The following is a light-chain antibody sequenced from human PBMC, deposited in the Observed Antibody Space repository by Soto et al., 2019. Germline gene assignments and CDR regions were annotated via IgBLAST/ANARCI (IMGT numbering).Light chain of an antibody. CDR1: QSVSSN. Sequence: EIVMTQSPGTLSVSPGERATLSCRASQSVSSNLAWYQQKPGQAPRLLIYDASTRATGIPARFSGSGSGTEFTLTISSLQSEDFAFYYCQQYNNWPRTLCQGTKVEIK. V-gene: IGKV3-15*01. J-gene: IGKJ1*01. CDR2: DAS. CDR3: QQYNNWPRT.